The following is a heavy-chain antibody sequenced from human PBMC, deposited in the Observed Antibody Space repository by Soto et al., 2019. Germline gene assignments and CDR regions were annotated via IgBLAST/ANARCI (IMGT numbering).Heavy chain of an antibody. CDR2: ISSSGSTI. J-gene: IGHJ4*02. CDR3: ARELNYYYDSSGHDY. D-gene: IGHD3-22*01. Sequence: GVSLRLSCAASGFTFSSYEMNWVRQAPGKGLEWVSYISSSGSTIYYADSVKGRFTISRDNAKNSLYLQMNSLRAEDTAVYYCARELNYYYDSSGHDYWGQGTLVTVPS. V-gene: IGHV3-48*03. CDR1: GFTFSSYE.